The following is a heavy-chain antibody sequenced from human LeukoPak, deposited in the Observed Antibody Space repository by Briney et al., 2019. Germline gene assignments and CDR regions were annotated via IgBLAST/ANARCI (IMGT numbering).Heavy chain of an antibody. V-gene: IGHV4-34*01. Sequence: SETLSLTCAVYGGSFSGYYWSWIRQPPGKGLEWIGEINHSGSTNYNPSLKSRVTISVDTSKNPFSLKLSSVTAADTAVYYCARGLRGYSYGLDYWGQGTLVTVSS. CDR2: INHSGST. J-gene: IGHJ4*02. CDR1: GGSFSGYY. CDR3: ARGLRGYSYGLDY. D-gene: IGHD5-18*01.